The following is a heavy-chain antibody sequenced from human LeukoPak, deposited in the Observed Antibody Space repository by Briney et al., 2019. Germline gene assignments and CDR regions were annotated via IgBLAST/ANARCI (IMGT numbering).Heavy chain of an antibody. CDR2: IIPDDTTT. CDR3: ARQGAAGKYYYPYMDV. Sequence: GESPKTHCHGSGYNFPIYWIGWVRQMPGQGPEGMGIIIPDDTTTTYGPSSQGPVTISADKSINTAYLEWSRLKASHTPLYYCARQGAAGKYYYPYMDVWGKGTTVTVSS. D-gene: IGHD6-13*01. CDR1: GYNFPIYW. J-gene: IGHJ6*03. V-gene: IGHV5-51*01.